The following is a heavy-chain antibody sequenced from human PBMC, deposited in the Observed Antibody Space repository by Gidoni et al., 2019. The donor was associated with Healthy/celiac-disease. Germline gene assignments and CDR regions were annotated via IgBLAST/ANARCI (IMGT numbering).Heavy chain of an antibody. D-gene: IGHD2-2*01. Sequence: QVQLVQSGAEVKKPGASVKVSCKASGYTFTSYGISWVRQAPGQGLEWMGWISAYNGNTNYAQKLQGRVTMTTDTSTSTAYMELRSLRSDDTAVYYCARDSAVECSSTSCYPTPEAFDYWGQGTLVTVSS. CDR2: ISAYNGNT. V-gene: IGHV1-18*01. CDR3: ARDSAVECSSTSCYPTPEAFDY. J-gene: IGHJ4*02. CDR1: GYTFTSYG.